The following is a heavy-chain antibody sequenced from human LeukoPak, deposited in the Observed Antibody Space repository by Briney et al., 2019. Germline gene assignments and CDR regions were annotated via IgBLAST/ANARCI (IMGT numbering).Heavy chain of an antibody. CDR1: GYSFTDYY. V-gene: IGHV1-2*02. CDR2: LNPNSGDT. D-gene: IGHD3-10*01. CDR3: ARMYYYCSGTYYGDY. Sequence: ASVKVSCKASGYSFTDYYVHWVRQAPGQGLEWVGLLNPNSGDTNYAQKFQGRVTMIRDTSINTAYMELSRLRSDDTAVYYCARMYYYCSGTYYGDYWGEGTLVTVSS. J-gene: IGHJ4*02.